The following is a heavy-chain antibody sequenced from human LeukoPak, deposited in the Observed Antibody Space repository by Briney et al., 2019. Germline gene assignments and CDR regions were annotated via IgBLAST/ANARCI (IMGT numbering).Heavy chain of an antibody. Sequence: GGSLRLPRAVSGLLFHHYWLHWASHDPGKGLVWVSYIISDGSVTKYADSVQGRFTISRDNAKNSLSLQMTSLRAEDTAVYYCVRGQDGIDNWFDPWGRGTLVTVAS. CDR3: VRGQDGIDNWFDP. CDR1: GLLFHHYW. V-gene: IGHV3-74*03. CDR2: IISDGSVT. J-gene: IGHJ5*02. D-gene: IGHD5-24*01.